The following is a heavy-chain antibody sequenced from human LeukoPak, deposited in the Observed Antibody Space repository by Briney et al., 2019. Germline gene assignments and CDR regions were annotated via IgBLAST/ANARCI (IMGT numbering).Heavy chain of an antibody. D-gene: IGHD2-15*01. CDR1: GYTFTGYY. J-gene: IGHJ2*01. V-gene: IGHV1-2*02. CDR3: ARGGIVVVVAATLRPNQNWYFDL. Sequence: ASVKVSCKASGYTFTGYYMHWVRQAPGQGLEWTGWINPNSGGTNYAQKFQGRVTMTRDTSISTAYMELSRLRSDDTAVYYCARGGIVVVVAATLRPNQNWYFDLWGRGTLVTVSS. CDR2: INPNSGGT.